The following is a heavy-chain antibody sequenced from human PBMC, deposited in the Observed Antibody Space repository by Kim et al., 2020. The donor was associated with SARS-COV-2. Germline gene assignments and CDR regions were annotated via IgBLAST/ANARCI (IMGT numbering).Heavy chain of an antibody. CDR2: IWYDGSNK. Sequence: GGSLRLSCAASGFTFRSYGMHLVRQAPGKGLEWVAVIWYDGSNKYYADSVKGRFTISRDNSKNTLYLQMNSLRAEDTAVYYCASSRAGYCSSTSCSYIDFWGQGTLVTVSS. V-gene: IGHV3-33*01. J-gene: IGHJ4*02. CDR3: ASSRAGYCSSTSCSYIDF. D-gene: IGHD2-2*01. CDR1: GFTFRSYG.